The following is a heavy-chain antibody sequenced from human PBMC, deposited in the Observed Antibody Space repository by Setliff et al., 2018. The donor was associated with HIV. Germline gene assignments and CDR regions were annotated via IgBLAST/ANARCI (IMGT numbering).Heavy chain of an antibody. CDR2: INPNSGGT. J-gene: IGHJ4*02. CDR3: ARGSCSGCYLSDY. D-gene: IGHD6-19*01. CDR1: GYTFTGYY. Sequence: ASVKVSCKASGYTFTGYYMHWVRQAPGQGLEWMGWINPNSGGTNYAQKFQGRVTMTRDTSANTAYMELSSLRSEDTAVYYCARGSCSGCYLSDYWGLGTLVTSPQ. V-gene: IGHV1-2*02.